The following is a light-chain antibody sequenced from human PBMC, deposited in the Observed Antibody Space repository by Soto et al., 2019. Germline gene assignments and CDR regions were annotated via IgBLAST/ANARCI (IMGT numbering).Light chain of an antibody. CDR1: QGISTW. CDR2: GAS. J-gene: IGKJ5*01. Sequence: DIQMTQSPSSVSASVGDRATITCRASQGISTWLAWYQRKPGKAPKLLIYGASSLQSGVPSRFSGSGSGTDFTLTISNLQPEDFATYYCQQANSFPIAFGQGTRLEIK. CDR3: QQANSFPIA. V-gene: IGKV1D-12*01.